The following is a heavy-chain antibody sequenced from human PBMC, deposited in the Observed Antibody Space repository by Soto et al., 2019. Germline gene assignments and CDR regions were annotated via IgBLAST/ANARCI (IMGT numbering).Heavy chain of an antibody. D-gene: IGHD6-13*01. CDR3: VRPYYSSSWFPFDR. Sequence: GGSLRLSCTGSGFDFGDYYMSWIWQAPRKGLEWVSYIDSGDGTTYYTDSVKGRFTISRDNAKKTVYLQMSSLRVEDTALYYCVRPYYSSSWFPFDRWGQGTLVTVSS. V-gene: IGHV3-11*01. J-gene: IGHJ4*02. CDR1: GFDFGDYY. CDR2: IDSGDGTT.